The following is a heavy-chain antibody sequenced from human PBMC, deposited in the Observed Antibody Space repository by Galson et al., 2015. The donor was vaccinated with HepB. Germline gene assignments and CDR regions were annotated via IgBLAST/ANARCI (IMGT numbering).Heavy chain of an antibody. Sequence: SLRLSCAASGFTFSSYSMNWVRQAPGKGLEWVSSISSSSSYIYYADSVKGRFTISRDNAKNSLYLQMNSLRPEDTAVYYCARDGSGYSSGWYSLDYWGQGTLVTVSS. CDR1: GFTFSSYS. V-gene: IGHV3-21*01. J-gene: IGHJ4*02. D-gene: IGHD6-19*01. CDR2: ISSSSSYI. CDR3: ARDGSGYSSGWYSLDY.